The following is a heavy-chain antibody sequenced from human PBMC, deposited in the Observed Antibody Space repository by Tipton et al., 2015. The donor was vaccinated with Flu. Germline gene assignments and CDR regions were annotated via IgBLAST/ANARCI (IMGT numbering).Heavy chain of an antibody. J-gene: IGHJ5*02. CDR1: GFTFTNHW. Sequence: VQLVQSGAEVKRPGESLRISCKGFGFTFTNHWIGWVRQMPGKGLQWMGIIYPADSDIRYSPSFEGQATISVDRSISTAFLHWSSLKASDSGIYYCARQDSLAWSSWGQGTLVTVSS. CDR2: IYPADSDI. V-gene: IGHV5-51*01. D-gene: IGHD2-15*01. CDR3: ARQDSLAWSS.